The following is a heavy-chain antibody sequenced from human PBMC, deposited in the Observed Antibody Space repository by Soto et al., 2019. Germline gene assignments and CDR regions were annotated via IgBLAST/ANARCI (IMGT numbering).Heavy chain of an antibody. CDR1: SGSVSSHSYY. CDR3: ARTYCSSASCYGLYSFGMDV. Sequence: QVQLQESGPGLVRPSETLSLTCTVSSGSVSSHSYYWSWIRQPPGKVLEWIGYIYYSGSTYYNPSLKSQVPISVDTSKNQFSLKLRSVTAADTAVYYCARTYCSSASCYGLYSFGMDVWGQGTTVIVSS. CDR2: IYYSGST. V-gene: IGHV4-61*01. D-gene: IGHD2-2*01. J-gene: IGHJ6*02.